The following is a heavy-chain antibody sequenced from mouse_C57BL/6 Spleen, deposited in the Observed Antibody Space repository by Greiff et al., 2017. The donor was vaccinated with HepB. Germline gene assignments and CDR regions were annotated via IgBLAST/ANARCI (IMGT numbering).Heavy chain of an antibody. CDR3: ARRDYAMDY. V-gene: IGHV1-26*01. CDR1: GYTFTDYY. CDR2: INPNNGGT. Sequence: EVQLQQSGPELVKPGASVKISCKASGYTFTDYYMNWVKQSHGKSLEWIGDINPNNGGTSYNQKFKGKATLTVDKSSSTAYMELRSLTSEDSAVYYCARRDYAMDYWGQVTSVTVSS. J-gene: IGHJ4*01.